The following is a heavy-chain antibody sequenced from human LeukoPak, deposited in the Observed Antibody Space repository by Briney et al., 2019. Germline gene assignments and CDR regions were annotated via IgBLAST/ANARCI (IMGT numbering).Heavy chain of an antibody. J-gene: IGHJ6*03. V-gene: IGHV3-11*01. CDR1: GFTFSDYY. CDR2: ISGSGTTI. Sequence: NTGGSLRLSCAGSGFTFSDYYMSWIRQAPGKGLDWVAYISGSGTTIYYADSVKGRFTISRDNAKNSLYLQMNSLRAEDTAVYYCARGPLGPYYYYMDVWGKGTTVTISS. CDR3: ARGPLGPYYYYMDV.